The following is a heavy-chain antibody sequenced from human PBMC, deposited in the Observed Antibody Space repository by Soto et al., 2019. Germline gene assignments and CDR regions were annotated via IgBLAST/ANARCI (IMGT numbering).Heavy chain of an antibody. Sequence: SETLSLTCTVSGGSISSYYWSWIRQTAGKGLAWIGRIYPSGNTNYNPTLKSRVTLSIDTSKNQLSLKMSSVTAADTAVYFCAGDEGYYYSGMDVWGQGTAVTVSS. CDR1: GGSISSYY. V-gene: IGHV4-4*07. CDR3: AGDEGYYYSGMDV. J-gene: IGHJ6*02. CDR2: IYPSGNT.